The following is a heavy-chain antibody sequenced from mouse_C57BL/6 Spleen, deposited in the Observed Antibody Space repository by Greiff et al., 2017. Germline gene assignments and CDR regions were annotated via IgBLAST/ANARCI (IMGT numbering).Heavy chain of an antibody. CDR1: GFTFSDYG. D-gene: IGHD1-1*01. CDR2: LSNLAYSI. J-gene: IGHJ1*03. Sequence: EVQGVESGGGLVQPGGSLKLSCAASGFTFSDYGMAWVRQAPRKGPEWVAFLSNLAYSIYYADTVTGRFTISRENAKNTLYLEMSGLRSEDTAMYYCARKGVYYGSIWYFDVWGTGTTVTVSS. V-gene: IGHV5-15*01. CDR3: ARKGVYYGSIWYFDV.